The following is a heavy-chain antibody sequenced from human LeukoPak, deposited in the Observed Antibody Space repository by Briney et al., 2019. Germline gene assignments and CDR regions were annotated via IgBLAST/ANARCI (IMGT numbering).Heavy chain of an antibody. CDR1: GFTVSSNY. J-gene: IGHJ4*02. V-gene: IGHV3-53*01. CDR3: AKDSRTGYYYFDY. D-gene: IGHD3-9*01. CDR2: IYSGGST. Sequence: GGSLRLSCAASGFTVSSNYMSRVRQAPGKGLEWVSVIYSGGSTYYADSVKGRFTISRDNSKNTLYLQMNSLRADDTAVYYCAKDSRTGYYYFDYWGQGTLVTVSS.